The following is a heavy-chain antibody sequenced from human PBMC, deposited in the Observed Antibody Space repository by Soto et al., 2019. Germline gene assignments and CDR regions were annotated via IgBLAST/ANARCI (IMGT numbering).Heavy chain of an antibody. CDR2: ISGSGGST. CDR1: GFTFSSYA. D-gene: IGHD2-2*01. Sequence: AGGSLRLSCAASGFTFSSYAMSWVLQAPGKGLEWVSAISGSGGSTYYADSVKGRFTISRDNSKNTLYLQMNSLRAEDTAVYYCAKGRGYCSSTSCYVGSDYWGQGTLVTVSS. CDR3: AKGRGYCSSTSCYVGSDY. V-gene: IGHV3-23*01. J-gene: IGHJ4*02.